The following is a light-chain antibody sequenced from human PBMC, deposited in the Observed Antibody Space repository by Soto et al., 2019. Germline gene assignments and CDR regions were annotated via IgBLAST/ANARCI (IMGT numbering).Light chain of an antibody. J-gene: IGKJ1*01. V-gene: IGKV3-15*01. CDR1: QSVSTN. CDR2: GSS. Sequence: EIVMTQSPATLSVSPAERATLSCRASQSVSTNLAWYQQKPRQAPRLLIYGSSTRATGIPASVTGSGSVTEVTLTISSLESEYLAVYYCQQYNNWPPWTFGQGTKVEIK. CDR3: QQYNNWPPWT.